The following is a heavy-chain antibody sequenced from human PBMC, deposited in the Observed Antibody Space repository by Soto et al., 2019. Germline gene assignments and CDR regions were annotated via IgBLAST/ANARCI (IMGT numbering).Heavy chain of an antibody. Sequence: LRLSCAASGFTCSSYEINWVRQAPCKVLDWVSYISSSGSTIYYADSVKGRFTISRDNAKNSLYLQMNSLRAEDTAVYYCARPYYDFWSGYYTGGWGMDVWGQGTTVTVSS. CDR3: ARPYYDFWSGYYTGGWGMDV. CDR1: GFTCSSYE. V-gene: IGHV3-48*03. J-gene: IGHJ6*02. CDR2: ISSSGSTI. D-gene: IGHD3-3*01.